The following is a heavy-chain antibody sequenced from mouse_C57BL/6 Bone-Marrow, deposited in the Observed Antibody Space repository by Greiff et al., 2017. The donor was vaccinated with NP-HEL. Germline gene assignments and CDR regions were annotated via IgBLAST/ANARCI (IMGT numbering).Heavy chain of an antibody. CDR1: GYTFTGYW. CDR2: ILPGSGST. V-gene: IGHV1-9*01. Sequence: QVQLKESGAELMKPGASVKLSCKATGYTFTGYWLEWVKQRPGHGLEWIGEILPGSGSTNYTEKFKGKATFTADTTSNTAYMQLSSLTTEDSAIYYCALSYYYGSSHFDYWGQGTTLTVSS. CDR3: ALSYYYGSSHFDY. J-gene: IGHJ2*01. D-gene: IGHD1-1*01.